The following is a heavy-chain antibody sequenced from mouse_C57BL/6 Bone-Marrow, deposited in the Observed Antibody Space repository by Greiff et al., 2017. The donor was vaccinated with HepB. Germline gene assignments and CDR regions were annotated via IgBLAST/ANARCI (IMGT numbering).Heavy chain of an antibody. D-gene: IGHD2-3*01. Sequence: EVKLQESGAELVRPGASVKLSCTASGFNIKDDYMHWVKQRPEQGLEWIGWIDPENGDTEYASKFQGKATITADTSSNTAYLQLSSLTSEDTAVYYCTLYDSIDYWGQGTTLTASS. J-gene: IGHJ2*01. CDR2: IDPENGDT. CDR1: GFNIKDDY. CDR3: TLYDSIDY. V-gene: IGHV14-4*01.